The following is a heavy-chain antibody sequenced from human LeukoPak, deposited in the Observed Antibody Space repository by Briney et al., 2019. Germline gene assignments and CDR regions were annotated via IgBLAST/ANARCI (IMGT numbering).Heavy chain of an antibody. J-gene: IGHJ5*02. CDR1: GFTFSSYS. D-gene: IGHD3-16*01. CDR2: ISSSSSYI. V-gene: IGHV3-21*01. Sequence: GGSLRLSCAASGFTFSSYSMNWVRQAPGKGLEWVSSISSSSSYIYYADSVKGRFTISRDNAKNSLYLQMNSLRAEDTAVYYCAGGMSYGYNWFDPWGQGTLVTVSS. CDR3: AGGMSYGYNWFDP.